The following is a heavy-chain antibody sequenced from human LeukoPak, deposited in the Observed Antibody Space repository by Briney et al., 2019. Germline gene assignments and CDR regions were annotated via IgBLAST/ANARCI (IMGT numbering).Heavy chain of an antibody. V-gene: IGHV1-8*03. J-gene: IGHJ3*02. CDR3: ARGRAYYDSSGYSLDAFDI. D-gene: IGHD3-22*01. Sequence: ASVKVSCKASGYTFTSYDINWVRQATGQGPEWMGWMNPNSGNTGYAQKFQGRVTITRNTSISTAYMELSSLRSEDTAVYYCARGRAYYDSSGYSLDAFDIWGQGTMVTVSS. CDR1: GYTFTSYD. CDR2: MNPNSGNT.